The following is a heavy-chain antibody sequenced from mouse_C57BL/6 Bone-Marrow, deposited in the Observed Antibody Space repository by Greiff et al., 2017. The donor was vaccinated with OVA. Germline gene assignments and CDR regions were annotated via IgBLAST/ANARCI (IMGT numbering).Heavy chain of an antibody. CDR3: ARHDQPTFLCYAMDY. Sequence: EVQRVESGGGLVKPGGSLKLSCAASGFTFSSYTMSWVRQTPEKRLEWVATISGGGGNTYYPDSVKGRFTISRDNAKNTLYLQMSSLRSEDTALHYCARHDQPTFLCYAMDYWGQGTSVTVSS. V-gene: IGHV5-9*01. J-gene: IGHJ4*01. CDR1: GFTFSSYT. D-gene: IGHD6-1*01. CDR2: ISGGGGNT.